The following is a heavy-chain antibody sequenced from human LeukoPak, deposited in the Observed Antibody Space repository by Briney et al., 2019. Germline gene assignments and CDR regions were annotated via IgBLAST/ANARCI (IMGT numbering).Heavy chain of an antibody. Sequence: GGSLRLSCAACGFTFRRYAMQWVRQAPGKGLVWVAVISYDGSNKYYADSVKGRFTISRDNSKNTLYLQMNSLRVEDTAVYYCARDHNSGSYLDYWGQGTLVTVSS. CDR1: GFTFRRYA. J-gene: IGHJ4*02. CDR3: ARDHNSGSYLDY. D-gene: IGHD1-26*01. CDR2: ISYDGSNK. V-gene: IGHV3-30*04.